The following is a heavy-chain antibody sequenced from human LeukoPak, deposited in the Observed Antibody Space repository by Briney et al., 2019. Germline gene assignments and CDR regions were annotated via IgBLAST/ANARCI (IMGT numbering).Heavy chain of an antibody. CDR2: IIPICCTA. V-gene: IGHV1-69*13. J-gene: IGHJ6*04. CDR3: ARDRVPAAMRSYYGMDV. D-gene: IGHD2-2*01. Sequence: GPSVKLSCKASGRTFSSYAISWVRQPPAQGLEWMGGIIPICCTANYAQKFQGRVTITADESTSTAYMELSSLRSEDTAVYYCARDRVPAAMRSYYGMDVWGKGTTVTVSS. CDR1: GRTFSSYA.